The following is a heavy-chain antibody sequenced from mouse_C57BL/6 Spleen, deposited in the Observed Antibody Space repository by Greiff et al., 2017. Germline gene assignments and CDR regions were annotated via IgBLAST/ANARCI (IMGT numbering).Heavy chain of an antibody. CDR1: GYTFTSYW. CDR3: ARAPYYDYGCDY. J-gene: IGHJ2*01. D-gene: IGHD2-4*01. Sequence: QVQLQQPGAELVKPGASVKLSCKASGYTFTSYWMHWVKQRPGQGLEWIGMIHPNSGSTNYNEKFKSKATLTVDKSSSTAYMQLSSLTSEDSAVYYCARAPYYDYGCDYWGQGTTLTVSS. V-gene: IGHV1-64*01. CDR2: IHPNSGST.